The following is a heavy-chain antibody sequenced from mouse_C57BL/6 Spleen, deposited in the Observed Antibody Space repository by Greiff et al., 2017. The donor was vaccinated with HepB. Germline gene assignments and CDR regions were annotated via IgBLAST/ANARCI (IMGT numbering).Heavy chain of an antibody. V-gene: IGHV1-19*01. CDR2: INPYNGGT. D-gene: IGHD1-1*01. CDR1: GYTFTDYY. CDR3: ARSGITTVYYYAMGY. Sequence: EVQLQQSGPVLVKPGASVKMSCKASGYTFTDYYMNWVKQSHGKSLEWIGVINPYNGGTSYNQKFKGKATLTVDKSSSTAYIELNSLTSEDSAVYYCARSGITTVYYYAMGYWGQGTSVTVSS. J-gene: IGHJ4*01.